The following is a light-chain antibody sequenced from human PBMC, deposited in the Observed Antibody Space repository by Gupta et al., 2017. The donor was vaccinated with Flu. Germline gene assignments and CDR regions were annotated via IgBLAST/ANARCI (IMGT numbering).Light chain of an antibody. CDR1: QSVLYSSSNKNY. V-gene: IGKV4-1*01. J-gene: IGKJ2*01. CDR2: WAS. Sequence: IVMTQSPDSLAVSLGERATINCKSSQSVLYSSSNKNYLAWYQQKPGQPPKLLIYWASTRESGVPDRFSGSGSGTDFTLTISSLQSEDVAVYYCQQYYSTPPYTFGQGTKLEIK. CDR3: QQYYSTPPYT.